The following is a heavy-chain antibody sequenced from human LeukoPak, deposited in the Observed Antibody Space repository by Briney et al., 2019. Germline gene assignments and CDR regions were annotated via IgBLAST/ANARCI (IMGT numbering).Heavy chain of an antibody. CDR3: ARDSFDSGGYYVNPDF. Sequence: PGGSLRLSCAASGFTFSTYAMNWVRQAPGKGLEWVSYISKTSSPIFYADAVKGRFSISRDNAKNSLYLQMNSLRAEDTAVYYCARDSFDSGGYYVNPDFWGQGTLVTVSS. CDR1: GFTFSTYA. D-gene: IGHD3-22*01. CDR2: ISKTSSPI. V-gene: IGHV3-48*01. J-gene: IGHJ4*02.